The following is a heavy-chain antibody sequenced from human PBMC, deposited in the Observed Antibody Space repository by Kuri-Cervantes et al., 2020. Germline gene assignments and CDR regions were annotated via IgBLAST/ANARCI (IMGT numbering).Heavy chain of an antibody. CDR3: ARGGWLVWFDP. Sequence: GSLRLSCAVYGGSFSGYYWSWIRQPPGKGLEWIGEINHSGSTNYNPSLKSRVTISVDTSKNQFSLKLSSVTAADTAVYYCARGGWLVWFDPWGQGTLVTDSS. CDR2: INHSGST. V-gene: IGHV4-34*01. J-gene: IGHJ5*02. CDR1: GGSFSGYY. D-gene: IGHD3-10*01.